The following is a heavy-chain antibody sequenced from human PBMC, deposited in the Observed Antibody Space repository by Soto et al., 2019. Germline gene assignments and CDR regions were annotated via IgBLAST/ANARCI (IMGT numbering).Heavy chain of an antibody. CDR1: GFTFSSYA. CDR3: ARASWYDY. V-gene: IGHV3-30-3*01. D-gene: IGHD6-13*01. Sequence: GGSLRRSWAASGFTFSSYAMHWVRQAPGKGLEWVAVISYDGSNKYYADSVKGRFTISRDNSKNTLYLQMNSLRAEDTAVYYCARASWYDYWGQGTLVTVSS. CDR2: ISYDGSNK. J-gene: IGHJ4*02.